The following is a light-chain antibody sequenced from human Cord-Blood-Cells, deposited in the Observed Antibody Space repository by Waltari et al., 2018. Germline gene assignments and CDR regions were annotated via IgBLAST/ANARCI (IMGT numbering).Light chain of an antibody. CDR1: KLGDKY. V-gene: IGLV3-1*01. CDR3: QAWDSSTAV. CDR2: QDS. J-gene: IGLJ2*01. Sequence: YELTQPPSVSVSPGETASITCAGDKLGDKYTCWYQQKPGQSPVLVIYQDSKRPLGIPVRFSGSNFGNTATLTISETQAMDEADYYCQAWDSSTAVLGGGTTLTVL.